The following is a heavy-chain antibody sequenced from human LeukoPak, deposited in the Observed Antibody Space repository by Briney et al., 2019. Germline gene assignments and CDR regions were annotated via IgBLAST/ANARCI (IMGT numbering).Heavy chain of an antibody. CDR1: GGTFSSYA. D-gene: IGHD1-26*01. CDR3: ASTGVGALVDY. CDR2: IIPIFGTA. V-gene: IGHV1-69*05. Sequence: ASVKVSCKASGGTFSSYAISWVRQAPGQGLEWMGGIIPIFGTANYAQKFQGRVTITTDESTSTAYMELGSLRSEDTAVYYCASTGVGALVDYWGQGTLVTVSS. J-gene: IGHJ4*02.